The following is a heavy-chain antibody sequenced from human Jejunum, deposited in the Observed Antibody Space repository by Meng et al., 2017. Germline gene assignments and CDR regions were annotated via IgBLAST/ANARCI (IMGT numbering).Heavy chain of an antibody. D-gene: IGHD1-26*01. CDR3: ARSPYSGSALPFFDY. J-gene: IGHJ4*02. CDR2: IYYSGST. CDR1: GDSFNSPDYY. V-gene: IGHV4-30-4*01. Sequence: QLQLQESCPGLVKPSQTLSLTCTVSGDSFNSPDYYWSWIRQPPEKGLEWIGYIYYSGSTYYNPSLKSRDSISGDTSNKQFSLKLTSVTAADTAVYYCARSPYSGSALPFFDYWGQGSLVTVSS.